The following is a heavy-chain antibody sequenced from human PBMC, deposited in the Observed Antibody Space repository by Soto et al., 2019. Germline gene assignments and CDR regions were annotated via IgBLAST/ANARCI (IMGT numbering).Heavy chain of an antibody. J-gene: IGHJ6*02. CDR2: ISAYNGNT. D-gene: IGHD3-10*01. CDR3: ARDLRPITMVRGDLGMDV. V-gene: IGHV1-18*01. Sequence: GASVKVSCKASGYTFTSYGISWVRQAPGQGLEWMGWISAYNGNTNYAQKLQGRVTMTTDTSTSTAYMELRSLRSDDTAVYYCARDLRPITMVRGDLGMDVWGQGTTVTVSS. CDR1: GYTFTSYG.